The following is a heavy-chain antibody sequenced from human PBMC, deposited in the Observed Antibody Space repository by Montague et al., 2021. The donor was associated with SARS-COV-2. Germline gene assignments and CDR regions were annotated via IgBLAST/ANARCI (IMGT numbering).Heavy chain of an antibody. D-gene: IGHD1-26*01. CDR1: GFTFKSYS. CDR3: ARVFSGTYLDYFDF. Sequence: SLRLSCAASGFTFKSYSMHWVRQAPGKGLEWVAVISLGATNKYYADSVKGRFAISRDNSENTLYLQMNTLRVEDTAVYYCARVFSGTYLDYFDFWGQGTLVTVSS. J-gene: IGHJ4*02. V-gene: IGHV3-30*09. CDR2: ISLGATNK.